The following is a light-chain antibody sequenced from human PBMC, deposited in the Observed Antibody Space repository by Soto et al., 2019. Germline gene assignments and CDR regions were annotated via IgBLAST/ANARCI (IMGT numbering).Light chain of an antibody. Sequence: QSVLTQPPSVSADPGQKVTISCSGSSSNIGGNSVSWYQQLPGTAPKLLIYDDDKRPSGIPDRFSGSKSGTSATLGITGFRTGDEADYYCGSWDSSLSAYVFGTGTKV. J-gene: IGLJ1*01. CDR3: GSWDSSLSAYV. CDR2: DDD. CDR1: SSNIGGNS. V-gene: IGLV1-51*01.